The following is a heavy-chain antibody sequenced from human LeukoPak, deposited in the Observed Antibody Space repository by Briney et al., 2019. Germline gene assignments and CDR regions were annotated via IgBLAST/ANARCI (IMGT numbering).Heavy chain of an antibody. CDR1: GGSISSGGYS. CDR3: ARGMDYYGSGSYYNSWFDP. J-gene: IGHJ5*02. Sequence: SETLSLTCAVSGGSISSGGYSWSWTRRPPGKGLEWIGYIYHSGSTYYNPSLKSRVTISIDRSKNQFSVKLSSVTAADTAVYYCARGMDYYGSGSYYNSWFDPWGQGTQVTVSS. V-gene: IGHV4-30-2*01. CDR2: IYHSGST. D-gene: IGHD3-10*01.